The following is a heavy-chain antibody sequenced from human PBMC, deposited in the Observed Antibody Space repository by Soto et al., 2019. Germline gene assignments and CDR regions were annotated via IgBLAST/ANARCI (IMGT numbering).Heavy chain of an antibody. CDR2: IWFDASHE. V-gene: IGHV3-33*01. J-gene: IGHJ6*02. CDR1: GFSFSDYG. D-gene: IGHD6-13*01. Sequence: QVHLVESGGGVVQPGTSLRLSCAASGFSFSDYGMHWVRQAPGKGLEWLTIIWFDASHEYYADSVKGRFTISRANSNNTLYLQLNRLTADDTAVYFCARDQGRATADGPLGNGLDVWGQGTAVTVSS. CDR3: ARDQGRATADGPLGNGLDV.